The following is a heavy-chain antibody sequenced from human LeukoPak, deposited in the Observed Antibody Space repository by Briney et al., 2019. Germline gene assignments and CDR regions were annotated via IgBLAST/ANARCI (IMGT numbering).Heavy chain of an antibody. Sequence: AGGSLRLSCAASRFTFSNYGMHWVRQAPGKGLEWVAFIGYDGSNKDYADSVKGRFTISRDNSKNTLYLQVNSLRADDTAVYYCANLPADYGGGYWGQGTLVTVSS. CDR3: ANLPADYGGGY. D-gene: IGHD4-23*01. CDR1: RFTFSNYG. V-gene: IGHV3-30*02. CDR2: IGYDGSNK. J-gene: IGHJ4*02.